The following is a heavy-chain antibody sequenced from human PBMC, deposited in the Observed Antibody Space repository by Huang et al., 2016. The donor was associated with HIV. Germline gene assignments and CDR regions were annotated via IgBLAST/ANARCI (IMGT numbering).Heavy chain of an antibody. J-gene: IGHJ6*02. CDR3: ATKADAMDV. V-gene: IGHV3-7*01. D-gene: IGHD2-8*01. CDR1: TVTFSAYW. Sequence: LVESGGGLVRPGGSLRLSCAGSTVTFSAYWMTWVRQYPGEGREWVASIRQDGSEKHYVDSVEGRFNISRDNGKKLLFLEMRSLGVDDTAVYFCATKADAMDVWGQGTTVIVSS. CDR2: IRQDGSEK.